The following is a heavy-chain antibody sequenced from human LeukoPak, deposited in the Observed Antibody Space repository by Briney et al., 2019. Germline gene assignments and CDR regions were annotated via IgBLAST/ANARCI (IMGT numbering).Heavy chain of an antibody. CDR1: GYTFTSYD. CDR2: MNPNSGNT. Sequence: ASVKVSCKASGYTFTSYDINWVRQATGQGPEWMGWMNPNSGNTGYAQKFQGRVTITRNTSISTAYMELSSLRSEDTAVYYCARDNAYGSGSPGLDAFDIWGQGTMVTVSS. J-gene: IGHJ3*02. V-gene: IGHV1-8*03. D-gene: IGHD3-10*01. CDR3: ARDNAYGSGSPGLDAFDI.